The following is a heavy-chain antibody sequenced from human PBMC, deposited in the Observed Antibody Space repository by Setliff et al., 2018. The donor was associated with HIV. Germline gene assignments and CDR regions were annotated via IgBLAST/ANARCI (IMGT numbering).Heavy chain of an antibody. V-gene: IGHV3-21*06. D-gene: IGHD1-1*01. CDR1: GFTFNFYT. CDR2: ISPNSSQI. Sequence: LRLSCAASGFTFNFYTMNWVRQAPGKALEWVPSISPNSSQIYYADSVKDRFTISRDNVKNSLTLHMTSLRVDDSAVYYCANNWNCADWGPGTLVTVSS. CDR3: ANNWNCAD. J-gene: IGHJ4*02.